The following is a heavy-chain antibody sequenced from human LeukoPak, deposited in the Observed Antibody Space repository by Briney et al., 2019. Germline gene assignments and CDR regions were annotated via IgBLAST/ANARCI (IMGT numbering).Heavy chain of an antibody. CDR1: GGTFSSYA. Sequence: ASVKVSCKASGGTFSSYAISWVRQAPGQGLEWMGRIIPILGIANYAQKFQGRVTITADKSTSTAYMELSSLRSEDTAVYYCARDLGCSSSSDGSDYWGQGTLVTVSS. CDR2: IIPILGIA. CDR3: ARDLGCSSSSDGSDY. J-gene: IGHJ4*02. V-gene: IGHV1-69*04. D-gene: IGHD6-6*01.